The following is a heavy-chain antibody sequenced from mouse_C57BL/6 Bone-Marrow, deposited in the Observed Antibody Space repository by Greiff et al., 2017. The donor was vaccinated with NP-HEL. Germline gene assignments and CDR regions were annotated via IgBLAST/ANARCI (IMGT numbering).Heavy chain of an antibody. D-gene: IGHD2-4*01. CDR1: GYTFTSYW. Sequence: VQLQQPGAELVMPGASVKLSCKASGYTFTSYWMHWVKQRPGQGLEWIGEIDPSDSYTNYNQKFKGKSTLTVDQSSSTAYMQLSSLTSEDSAVYYCARSTMIPYYFDYWGQGTTLTVSS. V-gene: IGHV1-69*01. J-gene: IGHJ2*01. CDR2: IDPSDSYT. CDR3: ARSTMIPYYFDY.